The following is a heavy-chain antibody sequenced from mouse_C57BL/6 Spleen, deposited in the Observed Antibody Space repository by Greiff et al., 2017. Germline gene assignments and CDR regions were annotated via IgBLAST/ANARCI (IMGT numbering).Heavy chain of an antibody. Sequence: QVQLQQPGAELVKPGASVKLSCKASGYTFTSYWMHWVKQRPGQGLEWIGMIHPNSGSTNYNEKFKSKATLTVDKSSSTAYMQLSSLTSEDSAVYYCAREGLLRSYAMDYWGQGTSVTVSS. J-gene: IGHJ4*01. CDR3: AREGLLRSYAMDY. CDR1: GYTFTSYW. CDR2: IHPNSGST. D-gene: IGHD2-3*01. V-gene: IGHV1-64*01.